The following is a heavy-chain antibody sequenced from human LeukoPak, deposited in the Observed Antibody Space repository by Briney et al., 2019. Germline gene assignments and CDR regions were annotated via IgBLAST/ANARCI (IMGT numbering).Heavy chain of an antibody. V-gene: IGHV1-18*01. Sequence: EASVKVSCKASGYTFTSYGISWVRQAPGQGLEWMGWISAYNGNTNYAQKLQGRVTMTTDTSTSTAYMELRSLRSDDTAVYYCARAAFHPTWLHLFDYWGQGTLVTVSS. J-gene: IGHJ4*02. D-gene: IGHD6-19*01. CDR1: GYTFTSYG. CDR3: ARAAFHPTWLHLFDY. CDR2: ISAYNGNT.